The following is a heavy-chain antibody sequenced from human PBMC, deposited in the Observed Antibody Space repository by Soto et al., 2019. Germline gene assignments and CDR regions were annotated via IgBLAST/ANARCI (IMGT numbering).Heavy chain of an antibody. CDR2: ISGSGGST. CDR3: AKEHMIVVVINGFDY. D-gene: IGHD3-22*01. Sequence: EVQLLESGGGLVQPGGSLRLSCAASGFTFSSYAMSWVRQAPGKGLEWVSAISGSGGSTYYADSVKGRFTISRDNSENTMYMQMNSLRAEDTAVYYCAKEHMIVVVINGFDYWGQGTLVTVSS. CDR1: GFTFSSYA. J-gene: IGHJ4*02. V-gene: IGHV3-23*01.